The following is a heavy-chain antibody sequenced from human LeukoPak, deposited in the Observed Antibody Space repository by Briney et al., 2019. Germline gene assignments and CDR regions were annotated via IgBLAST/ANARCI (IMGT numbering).Heavy chain of an antibody. D-gene: IGHD2-2*01. J-gene: IGHJ4*02. CDR2: ISPYNGYA. Sequence: ASVKVSCKASGYPFTSYGISWVRQAPGQGLEWMGWISPYNGYAKYTQRLQGRVTMTTDTSTSTAYMDLRSLTSDDTAVYYCARNCSTTSCQKGDYWGQGTLVTVSS. CDR3: ARNCSTTSCQKGDY. V-gene: IGHV1-18*01. CDR1: GYPFTSYG.